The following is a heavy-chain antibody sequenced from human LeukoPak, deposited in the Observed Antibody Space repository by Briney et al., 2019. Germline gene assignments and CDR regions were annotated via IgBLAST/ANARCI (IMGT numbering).Heavy chain of an antibody. Sequence: PGRSLRLSCAASGFTFSRYGMHWVRQAPGKGLEWVAVISYDGSKKYYADSVKGRFTTSRDNSKNTLYLQMNSLRAEDTAVYYCAHTGWDLGYYFDYWGQGTLVTVSS. CDR2: ISYDGSKK. J-gene: IGHJ4*02. D-gene: IGHD1-26*01. CDR3: AHTGWDLGYYFDY. CDR1: GFTFSRYG. V-gene: IGHV3-30*03.